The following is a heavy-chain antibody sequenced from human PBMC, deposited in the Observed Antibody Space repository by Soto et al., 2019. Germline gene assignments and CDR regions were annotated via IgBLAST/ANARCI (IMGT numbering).Heavy chain of an antibody. D-gene: IGHD6-19*01. J-gene: IGHJ4*02. V-gene: IGHV1-2*02. Sequence: SVKVSFKDSGYTFTGHYVHWLRQAPVQGLEWVGWINPHSGDTNYAQKFQGRLTMTRDTSISTAYMELGSLRYDETAVYYCARDSTTVAAFNTTPLDYWGQGTLVTVYS. CDR1: GYTFTGHY. CDR3: ARDSTTVAAFNTTPLDY. CDR2: INPHSGDT.